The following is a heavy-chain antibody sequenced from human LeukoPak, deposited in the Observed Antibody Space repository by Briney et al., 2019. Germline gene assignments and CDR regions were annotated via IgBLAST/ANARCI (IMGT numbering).Heavy chain of an antibody. D-gene: IGHD2-15*01. CDR3: ARVQVVVAATQDYYYCYGMDV. Sequence: GGSLRLSCAASGFTFSSYAMSWVRQAPGKGLEWVSAISGSGGSTYYADSVKGRFTISRDNSKNTLYLQMNSLRAEDTAVYYCARVQVVVAATQDYYYCYGMDVWGQGTTVTVSS. CDR2: ISGSGGST. CDR1: GFTFSSYA. V-gene: IGHV3-23*01. J-gene: IGHJ6*02.